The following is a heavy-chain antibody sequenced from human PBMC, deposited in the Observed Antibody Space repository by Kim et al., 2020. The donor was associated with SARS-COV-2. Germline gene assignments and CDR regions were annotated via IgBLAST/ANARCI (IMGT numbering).Heavy chain of an antibody. CDR2: IKRRINGGTT. Sequence: GGSLRLSCAASGLTFSNGWMSWVRQAPGKGLEWVGRIKRRINGGTTGYAAPVKGRFIISRDDSKNTLYLQMNSLKIEDTDVYYCTSDLGEYFGGDCYSRVCGQGTTDTVSS. D-gene: IGHD2-21*02. CDR3: TSDLGEYFGGDCYSRV. V-gene: IGHV3-15*01. J-gene: IGHJ6*02. CDR1: GLTFSNGW.